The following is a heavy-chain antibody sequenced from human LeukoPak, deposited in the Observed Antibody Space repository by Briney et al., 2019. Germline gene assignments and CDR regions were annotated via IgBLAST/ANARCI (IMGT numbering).Heavy chain of an antibody. V-gene: IGHV3-7*01. J-gene: IGHJ4*02. Sequence: QTGGSLRLSCAASGFRFTAFWMSWVRQAPGKGPEWVANINQESTETYYVDSVRGRFTISRDNAKNSLSLQMNSLRVEDTAVYYCAREEDRSFGYWGQGNLVTVSS. CDR2: INQESTET. CDR1: GFRFTAFW. CDR3: AREEDRSFGY.